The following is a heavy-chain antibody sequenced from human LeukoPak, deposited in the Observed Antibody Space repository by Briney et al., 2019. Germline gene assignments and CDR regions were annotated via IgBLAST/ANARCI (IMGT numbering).Heavy chain of an antibody. V-gene: IGHV3-23*01. D-gene: IGHD6-19*01. CDR1: GFTFSTFA. J-gene: IGHJ5*02. CDR2: ITGSGSS. CDR3: AKGRDSGWSAWLDP. Sequence: GGSLRLSCAGTGFTFSTFAMTWVRQAPGKGLEWVSVITGSGSSHYADSVKGRFTISRDNSKSTLYLQMNSLRAEDSAVYFCAKGRDSGWSAWLDPWGQGTLVTVSS.